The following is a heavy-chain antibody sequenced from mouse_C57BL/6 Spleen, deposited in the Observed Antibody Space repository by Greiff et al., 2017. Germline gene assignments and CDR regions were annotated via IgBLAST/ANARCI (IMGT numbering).Heavy chain of an antibody. D-gene: IGHD1-1*01. CDR2: ISSGSSTI. CDR1: GFTFSDYG. V-gene: IGHV5-17*01. CDR3: ARPDYYGSRNFDV. Sequence: EVMLVESGGGLVKPGGSLKLSCAASGFTFSDYGMHWVRQAPEKGLEWVAYISSGSSTIYYADKVKGRFTISRDNAKNTLFLQMTSLRSEDTAMYYCARPDYYGSRNFDVWGTGTTVTVSS. J-gene: IGHJ1*03.